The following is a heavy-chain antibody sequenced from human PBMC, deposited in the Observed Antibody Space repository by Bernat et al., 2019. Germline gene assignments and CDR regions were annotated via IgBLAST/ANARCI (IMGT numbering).Heavy chain of an antibody. CDR2: INAGNGNT. CDR3: ARDLAYYGSGRGDY. J-gene: IGHJ4*02. CDR1: GYTFTTYA. D-gene: IGHD3-10*01. Sequence: QVQLVQSGGEVKKPGASVKVSCKTSGYTFTTYAMHWVRQAPGQRLEWMGCINAGNGNTKYSQSFQGRVTITRDTSASTAYMELSSLRSEDTAVYYCARDLAYYGSGRGDYWGQGTLVTVSS. V-gene: IGHV1-3*01.